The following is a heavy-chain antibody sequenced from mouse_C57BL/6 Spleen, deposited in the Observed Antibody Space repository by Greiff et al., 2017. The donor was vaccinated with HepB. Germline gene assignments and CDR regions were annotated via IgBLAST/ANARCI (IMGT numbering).Heavy chain of an antibody. CDR1: GYTFTSYW. CDR2: IDPSDSYT. Sequence: QVQLQQPGAELVRPGTSVKLSCKASGYTFTSYWMHWVKQRPGQGLEWIGVIDPSDSYTNYNQKFKGKATLTVDTSSSTAYMQLSSLTSEDSAVYYCALLDPLDYWGQGTTLTVSS. CDR3: ALLDPLDY. J-gene: IGHJ2*01. V-gene: IGHV1-59*01.